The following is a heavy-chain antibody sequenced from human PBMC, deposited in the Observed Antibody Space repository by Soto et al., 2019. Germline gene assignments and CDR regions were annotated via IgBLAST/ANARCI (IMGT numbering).Heavy chain of an antibody. CDR3: SKDRNRLRFLEWSYPRDDAFDI. J-gene: IGHJ3*02. CDR2: ISWNSGSI. D-gene: IGHD3-3*01. CDR1: GFTFDDYA. V-gene: IGHV3-9*01. Sequence: PGGSLRLSCAASGFTFDDYAMHWVRQAPEKGLEWVSGISWNSGSIGYADSVKGRFTISRDNAKNSLYLQMNSLRAEDTALYYCSKDRNRLRFLEWSYPRDDAFDIWGQGTMVTVSS.